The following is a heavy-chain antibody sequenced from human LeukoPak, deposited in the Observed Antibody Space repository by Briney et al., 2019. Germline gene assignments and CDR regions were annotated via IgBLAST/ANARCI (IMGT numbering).Heavy chain of an antibody. CDR2: IYYSGST. V-gene: IGHV4-59*01. D-gene: IGHD6-6*01. CDR1: GGSISSYY. Sequence: SETLSLTCTASGGSISSYYWSWIRQPPGKGLEWIGYIYYSGSTNYNPSLKSRVTISVDTSKNQFSLKLSSVTAADTAVYYCARIEYSSSGSFDYWGQGTLVTVSS. J-gene: IGHJ4*02. CDR3: ARIEYSSSGSFDY.